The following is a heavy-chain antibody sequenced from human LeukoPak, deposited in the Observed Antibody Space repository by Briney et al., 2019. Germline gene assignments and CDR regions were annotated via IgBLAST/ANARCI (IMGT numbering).Heavy chain of an antibody. V-gene: IGHV3-23*01. CDR2: ISGSGGNT. CDR3: AKTRWFGEFLDAFDI. J-gene: IGHJ3*02. CDR1: GFTFSNYA. Sequence: GGSLRLSCAASGFTFSNYAMSWVRHAPGKGLEWVSAISGSGGNTYYADSVKGRFTISRDNSKNTLYLQMNSLRAEDTAVYYCAKTRWFGEFLDAFDIWGQGAMVTVSS. D-gene: IGHD3-10*01.